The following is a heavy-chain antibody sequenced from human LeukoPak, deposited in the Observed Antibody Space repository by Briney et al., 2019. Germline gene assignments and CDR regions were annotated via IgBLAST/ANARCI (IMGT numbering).Heavy chain of an antibody. CDR2: IYYSGST. CDR3: ARTADVLLWFGEFDY. V-gene: IGHV4-39*07. CDR1: GGSISSSSYY. D-gene: IGHD3-10*01. Sequence: SETLSLTCTVSGGSISSSSYYWGWIRQPPGKGLEWIGSIYYSGSTYYNPSLKSRVTISVDTSKNQFSLKLSSVTAADTAVYYCARTADVLLWFGEFDYWGQGTLVTVSS. J-gene: IGHJ4*02.